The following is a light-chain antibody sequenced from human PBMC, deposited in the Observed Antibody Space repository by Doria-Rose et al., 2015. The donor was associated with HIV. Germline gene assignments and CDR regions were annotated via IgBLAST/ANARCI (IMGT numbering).Light chain of an antibody. CDR1: QDISNY. Sequence: DIRLTQSPSSLSASVGDRLTITCQASQDISNYLNWYQQKPGKAPKLLIYDASNLERGVPSRFSGSGSGTDFTFTISSLQPEDIATCYCQQYDDLPYTFGQGINLKIK. CDR2: DAS. V-gene: IGKV1-33*01. J-gene: IGKJ2*01. CDR3: QQYDDLPYT.